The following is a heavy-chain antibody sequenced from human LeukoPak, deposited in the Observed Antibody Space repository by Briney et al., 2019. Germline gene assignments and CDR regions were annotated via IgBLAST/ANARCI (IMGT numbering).Heavy chain of an antibody. CDR1: GFTFSNTW. CDR2: ISYDGSNK. Sequence: GGSLRLSCVASGFTFSNTWMSWVRQAPGKGLEWVAVISYDGSNKYYADSVKGRFTISRDNSKNTLYLQMNSLRAEDTAVYYCAAGTSDYWGQGTLVTVSS. V-gene: IGHV3-30*03. CDR3: AAGTSDY. D-gene: IGHD1-1*01. J-gene: IGHJ4*02.